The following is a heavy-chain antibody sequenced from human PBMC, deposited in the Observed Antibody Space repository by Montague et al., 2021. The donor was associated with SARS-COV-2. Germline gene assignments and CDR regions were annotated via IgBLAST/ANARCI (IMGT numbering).Heavy chain of an antibody. D-gene: IGHD1-26*01. Sequence: SVKVSCKASGGTFSSYAISWVRQAPGQGLEWMGRIIPIFGIANYAQKFQGRVTITADKSTSTAYMELSSLRSEGTAVYYCARAENSGSYGYYYGMDVWGQGTTVTVSS. CDR3: ARAENSGSYGYYYGMDV. CDR2: IIPIFGIA. CDR1: GGTFSSYA. J-gene: IGHJ6*02. V-gene: IGHV1-69*04.